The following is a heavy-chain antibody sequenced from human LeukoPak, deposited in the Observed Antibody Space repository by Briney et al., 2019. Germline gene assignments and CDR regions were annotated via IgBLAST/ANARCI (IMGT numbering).Heavy chain of an antibody. CDR1: GFTFSSHE. J-gene: IGHJ4*02. D-gene: IGHD3-10*01. CDR3: ARQGVVRGVISHFDY. Sequence: SGGSLRLSCAASGFTFSSHEMNWVRQAPGKGLEWVSYISSSGSTIYYADSVKGRFTISRDNAKNSLYLQMNSLRAEDTAVYYCARQGVVRGVISHFDYWGQGTLVTVSS. V-gene: IGHV3-48*03. CDR2: ISSSGSTI.